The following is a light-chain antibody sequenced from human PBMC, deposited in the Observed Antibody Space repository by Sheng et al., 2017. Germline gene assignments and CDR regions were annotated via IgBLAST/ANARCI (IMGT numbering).Light chain of an antibody. CDR2: GAS. J-gene: IGKJ3*01. CDR3: QQRSTWPLT. V-gene: IGKV3D-20*02. CDR1: QSVSSSY. Sequence: EIVLTQSPGTLSLSPGERATLSCRASQSVSSSYLAWYQQKPGQAPRLLIYGASSRATGIPDRFSGSGSGTDFTLTINSLEPEDIAVYYCQQRSTWPLTFGPGTKSGYQ.